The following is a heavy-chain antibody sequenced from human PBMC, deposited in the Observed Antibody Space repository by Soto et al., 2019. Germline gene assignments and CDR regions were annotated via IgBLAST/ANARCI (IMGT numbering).Heavy chain of an antibody. Sequence: SETLSLTCTVSGGSISSYYWSWIRQPPGKGLEWIGYIYYSGSTNYNPSLKGRVTISVDTSKNQFSLKLSSVTAADTAVYYCARLDPITIFGVVIASNYYYYYMDVWGKGTTVTVSS. J-gene: IGHJ6*03. CDR1: GGSISSYY. CDR2: IYYSGST. V-gene: IGHV4-59*08. D-gene: IGHD3-3*01. CDR3: ARLDPITIFGVVIASNYYYYYMDV.